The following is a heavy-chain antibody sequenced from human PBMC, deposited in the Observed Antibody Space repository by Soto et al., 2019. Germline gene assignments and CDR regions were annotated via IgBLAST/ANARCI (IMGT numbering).Heavy chain of an antibody. Sequence: QVQLVESGGGVVQPGRSLRLSCAASGFTFSSYGMHWVRQAPGKGLEWVAVIWYDGSNKYYADSVKGRFTISRDNSKNTLYLQMNSLRAEDTAVYYCARAKEYSTYYFDYWAREPWSPSPQ. D-gene: IGHD6-6*01. V-gene: IGHV3-33*01. CDR3: ARAKEYSTYYFDY. J-gene: IGHJ4*02. CDR2: IWYDGSNK. CDR1: GFTFSSYG.